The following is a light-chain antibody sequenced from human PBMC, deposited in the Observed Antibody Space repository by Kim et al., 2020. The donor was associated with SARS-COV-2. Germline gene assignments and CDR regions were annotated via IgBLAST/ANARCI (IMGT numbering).Light chain of an antibody. V-gene: IGKV1-9*01. Sequence: DIQLTQSPSFLSATVGDRVIITCRASQGISSFLAWYQQDLGKAPKLLIYAASTLRSGVPSRFSGRGSGTEFTLTISSLQPEDFATYYCQQFNSYPGTFGRGTKVDIK. CDR3: QQFNSYPGT. CDR1: QGISSF. CDR2: AAS. J-gene: IGKJ1*01.